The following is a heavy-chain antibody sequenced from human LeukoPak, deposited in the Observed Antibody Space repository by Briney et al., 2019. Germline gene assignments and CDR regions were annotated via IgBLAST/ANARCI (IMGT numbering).Heavy chain of an antibody. CDR3: ASTQYYDFWSGSLSAFDI. J-gene: IGHJ3*02. CDR1: GGSISYYY. CDR2: IYTSGST. Sequence: SETLSLTCTVSGGSISYYYWSWIRQPPGEGLEWIGYIYTSGSTNYNPSLKSRVTISVDTSKNQFSLKLSSVTAADTAVYYCASTQYYDFWSGSLSAFDIWGQGTMVTVSS. V-gene: IGHV4-4*09. D-gene: IGHD3-3*01.